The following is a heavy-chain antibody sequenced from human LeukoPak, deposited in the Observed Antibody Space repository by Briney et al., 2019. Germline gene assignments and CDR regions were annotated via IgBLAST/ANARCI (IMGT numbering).Heavy chain of an antibody. CDR2: ISGSGGST. D-gene: IGHD2-2*01. CDR1: GFTFSSYV. V-gene: IGHV3-23*01. CDR3: AKKYQLVYAFDI. J-gene: IGHJ3*02. Sequence: PGGSLRLSCAASGFTFSSYVVSWVRQAPGKGLEWVSAISGSGGSTYYADSVKGRFTISRDNSKNTLYLQMSSLRAEDTAVYYCAKKYQLVYAFDIWGQGTMVTVSS.